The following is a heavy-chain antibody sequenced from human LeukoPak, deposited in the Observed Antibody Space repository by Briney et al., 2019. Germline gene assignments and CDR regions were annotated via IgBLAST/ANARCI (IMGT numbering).Heavy chain of an antibody. D-gene: IGHD6-13*01. Sequence: SETLSLTCAVSGGSISSSNWWSWVRQPPGKGLEWIGEIYRSGSTNYNPSLKSRVTISVDKSKNQFSLKLSSVTAADTAVYYCARDLAAAGTGWFDPWGQGTLVTVSS. CDR2: IYRSGST. CDR3: ARDLAAAGTGWFDP. V-gene: IGHV4-4*02. CDR1: GGSISSSNW. J-gene: IGHJ5*02.